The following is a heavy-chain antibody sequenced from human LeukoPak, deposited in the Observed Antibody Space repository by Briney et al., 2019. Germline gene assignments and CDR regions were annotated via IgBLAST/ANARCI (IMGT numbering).Heavy chain of an antibody. CDR1: GASISSGNYY. D-gene: IGHD3-22*01. CDR3: ARGRYYYDTSGYVVWLDP. J-gene: IGHJ5*02. V-gene: IGHV4-61*02. Sequence: SETLSLTCTVSGASISSGNYYWTWVRQPAGKGLEWIGRIYPSGSANYNPSLKSRAAMSVDPSNTQFSLKLSSVTAADTAVYYCARGRYYYDTSGYVVWLDPWGQGTLVTVSS. CDR2: IYPSGSA.